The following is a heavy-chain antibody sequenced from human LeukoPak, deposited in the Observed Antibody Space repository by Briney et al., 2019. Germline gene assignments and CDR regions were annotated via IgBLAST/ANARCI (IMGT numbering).Heavy chain of an antibody. CDR1: GYTFFSYN. Sequence: ASVKVSCKASGYTFFSYNINWVRQAPGQGLEWMGWISSYNGNTDHAQKLQGRVTMTTDTSTSTAYMELRSLRSDDTAVYFCASTSLEVGSTQFDHWGQGTLVTVSP. CDR2: ISSYNGNT. D-gene: IGHD1-26*01. V-gene: IGHV1-18*01. CDR3: ASTSLEVGSTQFDH. J-gene: IGHJ4*02.